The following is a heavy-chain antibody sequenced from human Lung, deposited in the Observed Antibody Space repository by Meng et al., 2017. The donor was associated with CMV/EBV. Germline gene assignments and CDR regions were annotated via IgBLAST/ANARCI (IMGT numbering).Heavy chain of an antibody. CDR2: IFHRGNA. J-gene: IGHJ3*01. V-gene: IGHV4-38-2*02. CDR3: AREVEAPYFDL. D-gene: IGHD1-26*01. CDR1: GSSITSAYY. Sequence: SETLSLXCNVSGSSITSAYYWAWIRQPPGKTLEWSGSIFHRGNAYYLPSLNNRLTISVDTSKNQSSLKLNSVTAADSAIYYFAREVEAPYFDLWGQGTMVTVSS.